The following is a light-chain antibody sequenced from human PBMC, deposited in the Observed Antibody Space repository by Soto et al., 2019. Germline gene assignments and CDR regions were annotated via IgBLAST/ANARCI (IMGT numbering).Light chain of an antibody. V-gene: IGKV3-15*01. Sequence: EIVITQSPATLSVSPGERATLSCQASQSVSSNLAWYQQKPGQAPRLLIYGASTRATGIPARFSGSGSGTEFTLTISSLQSEDFAVYYCQQRYNWPRTFGQGTKVDIK. CDR3: QQRYNWPRT. J-gene: IGKJ1*01. CDR1: QSVSSN. CDR2: GAS.